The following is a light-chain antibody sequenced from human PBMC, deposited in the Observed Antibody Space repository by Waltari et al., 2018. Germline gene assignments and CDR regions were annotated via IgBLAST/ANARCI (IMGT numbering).Light chain of an antibody. V-gene: IGKV3-20*01. CDR2: SAS. J-gene: IGKJ4*01. CDR3: QQFHTSPRT. CDR1: QSVSNNF. Sequence: CRASQSVSNNFLAWYQQRPGQTPRLLIYSASSRATGITGRFSGSGSGTDFTLTITRLEPEDAAVYYCQQFHTSPRTFGGGTKVEVK.